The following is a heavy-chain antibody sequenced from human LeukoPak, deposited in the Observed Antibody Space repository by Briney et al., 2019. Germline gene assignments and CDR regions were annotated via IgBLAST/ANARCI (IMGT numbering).Heavy chain of an antibody. V-gene: IGHV4-31*03. Sequence: KTSQTLSLTCTVSGGSISSGGYYWSWIRQHPGKGLEWIGYIYYSGSTYYNPSIKSRVTISVDTSKNQFSLKLSSVTAADTAVYYCARWEQGDSSGYYYDYWRQGTLVTVSS. J-gene: IGHJ4*02. CDR2: IYYSGST. CDR3: ARWEQGDSSGYYYDY. CDR1: GGSISSGGYY. D-gene: IGHD3-22*01.